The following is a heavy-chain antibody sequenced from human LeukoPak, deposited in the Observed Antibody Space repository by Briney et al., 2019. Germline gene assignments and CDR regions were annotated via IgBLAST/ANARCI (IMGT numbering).Heavy chain of an antibody. D-gene: IGHD6-19*01. J-gene: IGHJ4*02. CDR3: ARESSGWYMARIFDY. Sequence: GGSLRLSCAASGFTFSSYAMSWVRQAPGKGLEWVSSISSSSSYIYYADSVKGRFTISRDNAKNSLYLQMNSLRAEDTAVYYCARESSGWYMARIFDYWGQGTLVTVSS. CDR1: GFTFSSYA. V-gene: IGHV3-21*01. CDR2: ISSSSSYI.